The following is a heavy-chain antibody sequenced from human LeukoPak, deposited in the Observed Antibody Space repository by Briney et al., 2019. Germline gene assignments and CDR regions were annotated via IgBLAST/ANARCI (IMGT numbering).Heavy chain of an antibody. J-gene: IGHJ5*02. V-gene: IGHV4-34*01. CDR2: INHSEGT. Sequence: PSETLSLTCAVYGGSLSGYYWSWIRQPPGKGLEWIGEINHSEGTNYNPSLKSRVTISVDTSKNQFSLKLSSVTAADTAVYYCARDLLRTGWFDPWGQGTLVTVSS. CDR1: GGSLSGYY. D-gene: IGHD3-16*01. CDR3: ARDLLRTGWFDP.